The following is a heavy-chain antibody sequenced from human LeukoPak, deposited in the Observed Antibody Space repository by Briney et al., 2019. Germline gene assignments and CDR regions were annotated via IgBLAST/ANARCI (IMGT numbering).Heavy chain of an antibody. J-gene: IGHJ4*02. CDR2: ISYDGSNK. CDR1: GFTFSSYA. CDR3: ARDLEYGAAAGTVVD. D-gene: IGHD6-13*01. Sequence: PGGSLRLSCAASGFTFSSYAMHWVRQTPGKGLAWAAVISYDGSNKYYADSVKGRFTISRDNSKNTLYLQMNSLRAEDTAVYYCARDLEYGAAAGTVVDWGQGTLVTVSS. V-gene: IGHV3-30-3*01.